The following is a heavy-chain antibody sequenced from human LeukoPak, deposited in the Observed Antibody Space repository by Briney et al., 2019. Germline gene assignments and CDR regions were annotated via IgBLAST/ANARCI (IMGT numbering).Heavy chain of an antibody. Sequence: GGSLRLSCAASGFIFSDYWMHWVRQGPGKGRVWVSRIKSDGSSTSYAESAKGRFTISRDNAKNTVYVHMNSLRDEDTAVYYCARGGRYAYFLDYWGQRTLVTVSS. CDR2: IKSDGSST. V-gene: IGHV3-74*01. CDR1: GFIFSDYW. J-gene: IGHJ4*02. CDR3: ARGGRYAYFLDY. D-gene: IGHD3-16*01.